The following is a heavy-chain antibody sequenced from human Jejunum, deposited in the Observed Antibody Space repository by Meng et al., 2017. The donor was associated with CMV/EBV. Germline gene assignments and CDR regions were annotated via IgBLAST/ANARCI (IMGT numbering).Heavy chain of an antibody. J-gene: IGHJ5*02. Sequence: CAASGFTVSGYAMYWVRQAPGKRLEWVSEITGKGGGTYYADSVKSRFTIARGNSKNTLYLQMNSLRDEDTAVYYCAVDFWGGYFDPWGQGTLVTVSS. D-gene: IGHD3-3*01. CDR2: ITGKGGGT. V-gene: IGHV3-23*01. CDR1: GFTVSGYA. CDR3: AVDFWGGYFDP.